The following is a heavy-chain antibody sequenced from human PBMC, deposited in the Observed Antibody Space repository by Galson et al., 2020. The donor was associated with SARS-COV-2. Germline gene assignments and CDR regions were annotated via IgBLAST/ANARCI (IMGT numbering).Heavy chain of an antibody. CDR1: GGSFTRDGYF. V-gene: IGHV4-31*03. Sequence: SETLSLTCSVSGGSFTRDGYFWSWIRQHPGRGLEWIGYMFYNGDTYYNPSLKSRVSISVDASKGEISLKLTSVTDADTAVYFCAREGAGYNSGWPHYWGQGTPFTVS. CDR2: MFYNGDT. CDR3: AREGAGYNSGWPHY. J-gene: IGHJ4*02. D-gene: IGHD6-19*01.